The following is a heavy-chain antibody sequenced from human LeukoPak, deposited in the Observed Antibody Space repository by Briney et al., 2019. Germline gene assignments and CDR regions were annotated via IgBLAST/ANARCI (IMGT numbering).Heavy chain of an antibody. D-gene: IGHD5-18*01. CDR1: GFTLSSFD. CDR3: AKGGVRGYSYGYLDY. J-gene: IGHJ4*02. CDR2: VSIGDST. V-gene: IGHV3-23*01. Sequence: PGGSLRLSCAASGFTLSSFDMSWVRQAPGKGLEWVSVVSIGDSTYYAGSVKSRFTISRDKTKNTLYLQMHSLRADDTAVYYCAKGGVRGYSYGYLDYWGQGTLVTVSS.